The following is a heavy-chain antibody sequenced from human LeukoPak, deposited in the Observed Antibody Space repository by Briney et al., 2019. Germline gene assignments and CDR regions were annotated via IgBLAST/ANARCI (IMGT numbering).Heavy chain of an antibody. CDR2: IYHSGSI. Sequence: GSLRLSCAASGFTFSSYAMHWVRQPPGKGLEWIGEIYHSGSINYSPSLKSRVSISVDKSKNQFSLRLSSVTAADTAVYYCARVKPTHGEGYCSGGTCWFDYWGQGTLVTVSS. D-gene: IGHD2-15*01. V-gene: IGHV4-4*02. CDR3: ARVKPTHGEGYCSGGTCWFDY. J-gene: IGHJ4*02. CDR1: GFTFSSYA.